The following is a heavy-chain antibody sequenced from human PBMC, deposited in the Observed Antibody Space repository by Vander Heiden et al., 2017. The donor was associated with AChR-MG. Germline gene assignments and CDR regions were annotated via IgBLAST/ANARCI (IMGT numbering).Heavy chain of an antibody. CDR3: AKSTGDDCWSGYFPFDY. CDR2: ISGSGGST. J-gene: IGHJ4*02. CDR1: GFTFSRYA. Sequence: EVQLLESGGGLVQPGGSLRLSCAASGFTFSRYALSWVRQAPGKGLEWVSAISGSGGSTYYADSVKGRFTISRDNSKNTLYMKMNILRAEDTAVYYCAKSTGDDCWSGYFPFDYWGQGTLVTVSS. V-gene: IGHV3-23*01. D-gene: IGHD3-3*01.